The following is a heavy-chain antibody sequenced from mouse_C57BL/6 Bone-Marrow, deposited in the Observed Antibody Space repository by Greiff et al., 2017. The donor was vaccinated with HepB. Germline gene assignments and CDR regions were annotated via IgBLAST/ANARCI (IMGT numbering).Heavy chain of an antibody. V-gene: IGHV1-82*01. CDR2: IYPGDGDT. CDR3: ARRDYGSSSDY. D-gene: IGHD1-1*01. Sequence: QVQLKESGPELVKPGASVKISCKASGYAFSSSWVNWVKQRPGKGLEWIGRIYPGDGDTNYNGKFKGKATLTADKSSSTAYMQLSSLTSEDSAVYFCARRDYGSSSDYWGQGTTLTVSS. J-gene: IGHJ2*01. CDR1: GYAFSSSW.